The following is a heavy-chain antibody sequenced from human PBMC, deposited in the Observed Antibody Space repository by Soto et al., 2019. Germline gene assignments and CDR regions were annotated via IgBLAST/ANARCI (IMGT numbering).Heavy chain of an antibody. CDR2: IIPIFGTA. D-gene: IGHD3-9*01. CDR3: ARDTPVLRYFDWFPNWFDP. CDR1: GGTFSSYA. J-gene: IGHJ5*02. V-gene: IGHV1-69*13. Sequence: SVKVSCKASGGTFSSYAISWVRQAPGQGLEWMGGIIPIFGTANYAQRFQGRVTITADESTSTAYMELSSLRSEDTAVYYCARDTPVLRYFDWFPNWFDPWGQGTLVTVSS.